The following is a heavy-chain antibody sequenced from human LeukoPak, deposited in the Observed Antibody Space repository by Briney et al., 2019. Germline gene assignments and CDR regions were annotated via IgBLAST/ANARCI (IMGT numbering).Heavy chain of an antibody. V-gene: IGHV1-2*06. CDR2: VNPNIDGT. D-gene: IGHD1-14*01. J-gene: IGHJ4*02. Sequence: ASVKVSCKTSGYTFTGYYIHWVRQAPGQGLEWMGRVNPNIDGTNYAQDFQGRVTMTRDTSISTVYMELSRLTSDDTAVYYCARDQLITRSPGGYWGQGTLVTVSS. CDR3: ARDQLITRSPGGY. CDR1: GYTFTGYY.